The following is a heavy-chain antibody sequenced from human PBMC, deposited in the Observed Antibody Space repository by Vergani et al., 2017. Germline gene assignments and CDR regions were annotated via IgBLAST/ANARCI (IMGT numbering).Heavy chain of an antibody. D-gene: IGHD5-18*01. Sequence: QVQLQESGPGLVKPSETLSLTCTVSGGSISSYYWSWIRQPPGKGLEWIGYIYYSGSTNYNPSLKSRVTISVDTSKNQFSLKLSSVTAAATAVYYWARVAYSYGRYYYYGMDVWGQGTTVTVSS. V-gene: IGHV4-59*01. CDR3: ARVAYSYGRYYYYGMDV. J-gene: IGHJ6*02. CDR2: IYYSGST. CDR1: GGSISSYY.